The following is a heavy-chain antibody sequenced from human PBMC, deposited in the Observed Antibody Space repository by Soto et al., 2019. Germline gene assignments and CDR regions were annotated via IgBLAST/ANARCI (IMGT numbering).Heavy chain of an antibody. CDR1: GGSFSGYY. CDR3: ARGAQTGYSSGWYRY. J-gene: IGHJ4*02. D-gene: IGHD6-19*01. V-gene: IGHV4-34*01. CDR2: INHSGST. Sequence: SETLSLTCGVYGGSFSGYYWSWIRQPPGKGLEWIGEINHSGSTNYNPSLKIRVTISVDTSKNQFSLKLSSVTAADTAVYYCARGAQTGYSSGWYRYWGQGTLVTVSS.